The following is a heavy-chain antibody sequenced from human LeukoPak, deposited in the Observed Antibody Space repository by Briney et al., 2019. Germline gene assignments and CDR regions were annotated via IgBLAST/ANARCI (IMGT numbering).Heavy chain of an antibody. J-gene: IGHJ3*02. CDR1: GYSISSGYY. D-gene: IGHD5-18*01. CDR3: ARVRRDTEDDAFDI. CDR2: IYTSGST. V-gene: IGHV4-4*07. Sequence: SETLSLTCTVSGYSISSGYYWGWIRQPAGKGLEWIGRIYTSGSTNYNPSLKSRVTMSVDTSKNQFSLKLSSVTAADTAVYYCARVRRDTEDDAFDIWGQGTMVTVSS.